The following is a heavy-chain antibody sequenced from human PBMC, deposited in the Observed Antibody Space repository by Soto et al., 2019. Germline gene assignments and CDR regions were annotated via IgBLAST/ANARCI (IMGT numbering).Heavy chain of an antibody. CDR3: ARVPDY. J-gene: IGHJ4*02. CDR1: GGSISSGGYS. D-gene: IGHD2-2*01. CDR2: MYHSGST. V-gene: IGHV4-30-2*01. Sequence: PSETLSLTCAVSGGSISSGGYSWSWIRQPPGKGLEWIGYMYHSGSTYYNPSLKSRVTISIDRSKNQFSLKLSSVTAADTAVYYCARVPDYLGQGTPVTVSS.